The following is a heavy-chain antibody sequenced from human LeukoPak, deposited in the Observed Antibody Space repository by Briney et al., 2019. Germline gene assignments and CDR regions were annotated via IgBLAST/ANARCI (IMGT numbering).Heavy chain of an antibody. CDR1: GYTFTGYY. Sequence: ASVKVSCKASGYTFTGYYMHWVRQAPGQGLEWMGWINTNTGNPTYAQGFTGRFVFSLDTSVSTAYLQISSLKAEDTAVYYCARPKTTVTYHFDYWGQGTLVTVSS. J-gene: IGHJ4*02. V-gene: IGHV7-4-1*02. CDR3: ARPKTTVTYHFDY. CDR2: INTNTGNP. D-gene: IGHD4-17*01.